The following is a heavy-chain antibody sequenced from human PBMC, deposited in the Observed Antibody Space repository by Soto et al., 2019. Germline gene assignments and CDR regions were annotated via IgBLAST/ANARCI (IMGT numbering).Heavy chain of an antibody. CDR2: IDPSDSYI. V-gene: IGHV5-10-1*01. CDR3: ATHGAAIWLGY. CDR1: GYTFSGHW. D-gene: IGHD6-19*01. J-gene: IGHJ4*02. Sequence: GESLKISCNTSGYTFSGHWISLVRQVPGKGLQWMGNIDPSDSYINYNPAFRGHVTFSVDKSSSTAYLHWRSLGPSDTAIYYCATHGAAIWLGYWGQGTLVTVSS.